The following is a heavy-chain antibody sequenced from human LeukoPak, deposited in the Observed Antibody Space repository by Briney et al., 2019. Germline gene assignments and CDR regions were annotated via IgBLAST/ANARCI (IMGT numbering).Heavy chain of an antibody. V-gene: IGHV1-18*01. J-gene: IGHJ4*02. Sequence: ASVTVSCKASGYTFTRYGVSWVRQAPGHGLEWVGWIGSYNGNTNYAQRLQDRITVTTDTSTSTAYMELSSLRSDDTAMYYCARAGAEVTSHFDSWGQGTLVTVSS. CDR1: GYTFTRYG. CDR2: IGSYNGNT. D-gene: IGHD2-21*02. CDR3: ARAGAEVTSHFDS.